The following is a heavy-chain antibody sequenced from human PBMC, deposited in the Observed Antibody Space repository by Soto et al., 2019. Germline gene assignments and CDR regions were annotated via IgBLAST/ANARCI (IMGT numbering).Heavy chain of an antibody. CDR3: ARGGGSTEVDY. Sequence: QVQLQESGPGLVKPSQTLSLTCTVSGCSITSSGYYWSWIRQHPGEGLEWIGFTSNNGSTSYNPSLKSRVTISVDTSSNQSSLTLKSVTAADTAVYYGARGGGSTEVDYWGQGTLVTVSP. D-gene: IGHD2-2*01. CDR2: TSNNGST. CDR1: GCSITSSGYY. J-gene: IGHJ4*02. V-gene: IGHV4-31*03.